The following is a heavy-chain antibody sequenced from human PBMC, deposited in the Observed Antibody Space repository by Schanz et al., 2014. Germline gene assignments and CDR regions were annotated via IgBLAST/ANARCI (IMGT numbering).Heavy chain of an antibody. CDR1: GYTFTSDS. V-gene: IGHV1-69*04. CDR3: ARGPLGTSP. Sequence: QVQLVQSWAEVKGPGASVKVSCKASGYTFTSDSMHWARQAPGQGLEWMGRIIPILGIANYAQKFQGRVTFTADKSTSTAYTELSSLKSEDTAVYYCARGPLGTSPWGQGTLVTVSS. J-gene: IGHJ5*02. CDR2: IIPILGIA. D-gene: IGHD5-12*01.